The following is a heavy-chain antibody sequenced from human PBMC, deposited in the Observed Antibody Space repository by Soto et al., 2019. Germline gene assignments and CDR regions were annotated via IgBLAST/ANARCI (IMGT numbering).Heavy chain of an antibody. CDR3: ARDPYQLRGGYYYGMDV. D-gene: IGHD2-2*01. CDR2: IIPMSGTA. Sequence: GASVKVSCKASGDTFSRYAITWVRQAPGQGLEWMGGIIPMSGTANSAQKFQGRVTITADKSTSTAYMELTSLISEDTAVYYCARDPYQLRGGYYYGMDVWGQGTTVTVSS. CDR1: GDTFSRYA. J-gene: IGHJ6*02. V-gene: IGHV1-69*06.